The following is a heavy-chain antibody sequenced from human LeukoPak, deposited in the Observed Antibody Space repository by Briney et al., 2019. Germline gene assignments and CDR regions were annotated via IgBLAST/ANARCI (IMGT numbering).Heavy chain of an antibody. V-gene: IGHV1-2*02. CDR2: INPNSGGT. CDR3: ARVLYDFWSGYYTASPYYYYMDV. Sequence: ASVKVSCKAAGYTFTGYYMHWVRQAPGQGLEWMGWINPNSGGTNYAQKFQGRVTMTRDTSISTAYMELSRLRSDDTAVYYCARVLYDFWSGYYTASPYYYYMDVWGKGTTVTVSS. D-gene: IGHD3-3*01. J-gene: IGHJ6*03. CDR1: GYTFTGYY.